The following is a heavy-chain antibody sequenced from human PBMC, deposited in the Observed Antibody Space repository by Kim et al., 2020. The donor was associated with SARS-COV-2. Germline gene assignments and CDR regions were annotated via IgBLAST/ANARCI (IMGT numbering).Heavy chain of an antibody. CDR1: GFTFSSYG. CDR2: IWYDGSNK. V-gene: IGHV3-33*01. Sequence: GGSLRLSCAASGFTFSSYGMHWVRQAPGKGLEWVAVIWYDGSNKYYADSVKGRFTISRDNSKNTLYLQMNSLRAEDTAVYYCARDLGTYCSSTSCYLSDPGWFDPWGQGTLVTVSS. CDR3: ARDLGTYCSSTSCYLSDPGWFDP. J-gene: IGHJ5*02. D-gene: IGHD2-2*01.